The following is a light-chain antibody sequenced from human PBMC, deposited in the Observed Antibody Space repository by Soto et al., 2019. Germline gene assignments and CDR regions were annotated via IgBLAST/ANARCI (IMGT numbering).Light chain of an antibody. CDR2: EVS. V-gene: IGKV2D-29*01. Sequence: DIVMTQTPLSLSVTPGQPASISCKSSESLLNGDGKTHLYCYQQKPGQPPQLLIYEVSDRFSGVSDRFSGSGSGTDFTLKISRVEAEDVGVYYCMQTIQLLITFGQGTRLEIK. CDR3: MQTIQLLIT. J-gene: IGKJ5*01. CDR1: ESLLNGDGKTH.